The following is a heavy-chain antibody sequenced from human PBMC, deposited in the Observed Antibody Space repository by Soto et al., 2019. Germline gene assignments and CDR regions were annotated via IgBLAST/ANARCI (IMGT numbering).Heavy chain of an antibody. Sequence: EVQLLESGGGLVQPGGSLRLSCAASGFTFSNYAMSWVRQAPGKGLEWVSAISGSGGSTHYADSVKGRFTIFRDNSKNTLCLQMNSLRAEDTAVYYCAKDDGGRFSSGRGYFDYWGQGTLVTVSS. J-gene: IGHJ4*02. V-gene: IGHV3-23*01. CDR1: GFTFSNYA. D-gene: IGHD6-19*01. CDR3: AKDDGGRFSSGRGYFDY. CDR2: ISGSGGST.